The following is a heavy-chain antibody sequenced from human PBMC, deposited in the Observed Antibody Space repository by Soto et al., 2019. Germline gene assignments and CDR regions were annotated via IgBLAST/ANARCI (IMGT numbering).Heavy chain of an antibody. CDR2: IFYSGST. V-gene: IGHV4-39*07. J-gene: IGHJ4*02. CDR3: ARQPGVRGLDRFHY. D-gene: IGHD3-10*02. CDR1: SGSISSTIYS. Sequence: PSETLSLTCTVSSGSISSTIYSWDWIRQPPGKGLEWIGSIFYSGSTYYSPSFQGQVTISADKSISTAYLQWSSLKASDTAMYYCARQPGVRGLDRFHYWGQGTQVTVSS.